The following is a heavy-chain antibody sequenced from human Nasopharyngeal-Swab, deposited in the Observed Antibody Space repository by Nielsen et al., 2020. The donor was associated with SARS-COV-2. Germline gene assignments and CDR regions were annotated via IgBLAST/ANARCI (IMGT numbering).Heavy chain of an antibody. CDR2: TNAAGTYA. D-gene: IGHD3-22*01. V-gene: IGHV3-21*01. CDR3: LRGDSRDV. CDR1: GFTFSSYT. J-gene: IGHJ3*01. Sequence: GGSLRLSFAASGFTFSSYTMNWVRQAPGKGLVWVASTNAAGTYAHYADSVKGRFTISRENAKNSLYLQMNSLGAEDTAVYYCLRGDSRDVWGQGTMVTVSS.